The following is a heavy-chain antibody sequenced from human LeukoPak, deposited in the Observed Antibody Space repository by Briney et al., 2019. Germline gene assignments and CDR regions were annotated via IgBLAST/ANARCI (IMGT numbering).Heavy chain of an antibody. J-gene: IGHJ5*02. CDR1: GYTFTSYD. V-gene: IGHV1-8*01. D-gene: IGHD6-6*01. CDR2: MNPNSGNT. CDR3: ARAGLVRNWFDP. Sequence: ASVKVSCKASGYTFTSYDINWVRQATGQGLEWMGWMNPNSGNTGYAQKFRGRVTMTRNTSISTAYMELSSLRSEDTAVYYCARAGLVRNWFDPWGQGTLVTVSS.